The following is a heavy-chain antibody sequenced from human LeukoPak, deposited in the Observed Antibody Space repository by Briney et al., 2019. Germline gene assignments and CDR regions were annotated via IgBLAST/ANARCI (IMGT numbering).Heavy chain of an antibody. V-gene: IGHV4-59*08. D-gene: IGHD3-22*01. J-gene: IGHJ3*02. CDR1: GASISSHY. CDR3: ARHRSDGYGPAPYGFDI. CDR2: LYYSGST. Sequence: SETLSLTCTVSGASISSHYWSWIRQPPGKGLEWIGYLYYSGSTNYNPSLKSRVTISVDTSKNQFSLKLSSVTAADTAVYYCARHRSDGYGPAPYGFDIRGQGTMVTVSS.